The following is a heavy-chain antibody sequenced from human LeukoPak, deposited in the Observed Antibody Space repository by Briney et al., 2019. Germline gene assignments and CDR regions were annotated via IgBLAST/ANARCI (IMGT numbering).Heavy chain of an antibody. CDR3: ARDPSGYFNY. J-gene: IGHJ4*02. CDR2: IYYSGST. D-gene: IGHD3-22*01. Sequence: SETLPLTCTVSGGSVSSGSYCWSWIRQPPGKGLEWIGYIYYSGSTNYNPSLKSRVTISVDTSKNQFSLKLSSVTAADTAVYYCARDPSGYFNYWGQGTLATVSS. CDR1: GGSVSSGSYC. V-gene: IGHV4-61*01.